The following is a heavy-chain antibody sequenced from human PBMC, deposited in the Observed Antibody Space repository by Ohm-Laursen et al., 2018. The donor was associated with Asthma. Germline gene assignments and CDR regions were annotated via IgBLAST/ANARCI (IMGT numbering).Heavy chain of an antibody. Sequence: TLSLTCTVSGGSISSYYWSWIRQPPGKGLEWIGYIYYSGSTNYNPSLKSRVTISVDTSKNQFSLKLSSVTAADTAVYYCARGRLDTMIVDKYYFDYWGQGTLVTVSS. J-gene: IGHJ4*02. CDR2: IYYSGST. CDR3: ARGRLDTMIVDKYYFDY. D-gene: IGHD3-22*01. V-gene: IGHV4-59*01. CDR1: GGSISSYY.